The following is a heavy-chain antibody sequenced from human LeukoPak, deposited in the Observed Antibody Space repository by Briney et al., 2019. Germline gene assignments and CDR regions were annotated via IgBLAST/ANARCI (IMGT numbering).Heavy chain of an antibody. CDR3: ARDAPPGWDDSSGYYRPYYYYGMDV. D-gene: IGHD3-22*01. Sequence: TLSLTCTVSGGSISSGGYSWTWVRQHPGKGLEWVSAISGSGGSTYYADSVKGRFTISRDNSKNTLYLQMNSLRAEDTAVYYCARDAPPGWDDSSGYYRPYYYYGMDVWGQGTTVTVSS. CDR2: ISGSGGST. V-gene: IGHV3-23*01. CDR1: GGSISSGGYS. J-gene: IGHJ6*02.